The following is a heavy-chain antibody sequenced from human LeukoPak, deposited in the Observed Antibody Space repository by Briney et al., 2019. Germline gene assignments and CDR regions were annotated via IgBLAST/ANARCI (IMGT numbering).Heavy chain of an antibody. CDR2: IKQDGSEK. J-gene: IGHJ3*02. CDR3: ARETNVVSDYGDYVEAFDI. V-gene: IGHV3-7*01. D-gene: IGHD4-17*01. CDR1: GFTFSSYW. Sequence: GGSLRLSCAASGFTFSSYWMSWVLQAPGKGLEWVANIKQDGSEKYYVDSVKGRFTISRDNAKNSLYLQMNSLRAEDTAVYYCARETNVVSDYGDYVEAFDIWGQGTMVTASS.